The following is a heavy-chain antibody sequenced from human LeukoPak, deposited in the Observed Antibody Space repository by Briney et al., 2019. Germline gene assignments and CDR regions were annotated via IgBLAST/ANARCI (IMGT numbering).Heavy chain of an antibody. CDR2: IYYSGST. Sequence: SETLSLTCTVSGGSISGYYWSWIRQPPGKGLEWIGFIYYSGSTNYNPSLKSRVTISVDTSKNQFSLKLSSVSAADTAVYYCARGLGSGWYSYWGQGTLVTVSS. V-gene: IGHV4-59*08. J-gene: IGHJ4*02. D-gene: IGHD6-19*01. CDR3: ARGLGSGWYSY. CDR1: GGSISGYY.